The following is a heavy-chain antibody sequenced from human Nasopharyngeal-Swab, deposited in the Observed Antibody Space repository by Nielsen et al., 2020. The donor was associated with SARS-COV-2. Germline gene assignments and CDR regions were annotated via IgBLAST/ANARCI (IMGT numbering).Heavy chain of an antibody. CDR3: ARSYWGAEDV. J-gene: IGHJ6*04. Sequence: GESLKISCTAYGFTFNNYWMDWVRQVPGKGLGWVSHITSDGTTTSYSDSVKGRFTTSRDNLKDTLYLQMNSLRAEDTAVYYCARSYWGAEDVWGKGTTVTVSS. D-gene: IGHD7-27*01. V-gene: IGHV3-74*01. CDR1: GFTFNNYW. CDR2: ITSDGTTT.